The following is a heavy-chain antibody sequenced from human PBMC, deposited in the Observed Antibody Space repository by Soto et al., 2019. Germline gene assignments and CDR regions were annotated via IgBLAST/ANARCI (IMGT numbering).Heavy chain of an antibody. CDR3: AKGTSSEFLLSFDD. J-gene: IGHJ4*01. CDR2: ITGSGSHS. V-gene: IGHV3-23*01. D-gene: IGHD3-10*01. Sequence: PGGSLILSCIASGFPSSTYGFSTYAVTWVRQPPGKGLEWVSVITGSGSHSYYADSVKGRFTISRDNSRNTLFLQMDSLRADDTAVYFCAKGTSSEFLLSFDDWGHGTLVTVSS. CDR1: GFPSSTYGFSTYA.